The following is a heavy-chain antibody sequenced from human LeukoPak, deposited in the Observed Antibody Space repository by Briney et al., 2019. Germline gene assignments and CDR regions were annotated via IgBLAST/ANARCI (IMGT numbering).Heavy chain of an antibody. V-gene: IGHV4-4*02. Sequence: SETLSLTCAVSGGSISSNNWWIWVRQSPEKGLEWIGEIYHDGSTNYNPSLKSRVTISMDKSKNQLSLKLGSVTAADTAVYYCATASVVVIASFDYWGQGTLVTVSS. CDR2: IYHDGST. J-gene: IGHJ4*02. CDR1: GGSISSNNW. D-gene: IGHD2-21*01. CDR3: ATASVVVIASFDY.